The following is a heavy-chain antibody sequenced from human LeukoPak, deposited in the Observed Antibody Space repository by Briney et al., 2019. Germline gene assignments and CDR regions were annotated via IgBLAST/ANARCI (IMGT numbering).Heavy chain of an antibody. CDR1: GFTFSSHS. J-gene: IGHJ5*02. Sequence: SGGSLRLSCAASGFTFSSHSMNWVRQAPGKGLEWVSSISSSSSYIYYADSVKGRFTISRDNAKNSLYLQMNSLRAEDTAVYYCARVYPYSSRTTKVPWFDPWGQGTLVTVSS. CDR3: ARVYPYSSRTTKVPWFDP. D-gene: IGHD6-13*01. V-gene: IGHV3-21*01. CDR2: ISSSSSYI.